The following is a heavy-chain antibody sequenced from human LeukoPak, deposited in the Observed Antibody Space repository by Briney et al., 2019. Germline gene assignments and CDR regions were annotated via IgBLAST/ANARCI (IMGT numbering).Heavy chain of an antibody. CDR2: IIPIFGTA. Sequence: SVKVSCKASGGTFSSYAISWVRQAPGQGLEWMGGIIPIFGTANYAQKFQGRVTITADESTSTAYMELSSLRSEDTAVYYCAGRITMIPVILRRGAFDIWGQGTMVTVSS. V-gene: IGHV1-69*13. J-gene: IGHJ3*02. D-gene: IGHD3-22*01. CDR3: AGRITMIPVILRRGAFDI. CDR1: GGTFSSYA.